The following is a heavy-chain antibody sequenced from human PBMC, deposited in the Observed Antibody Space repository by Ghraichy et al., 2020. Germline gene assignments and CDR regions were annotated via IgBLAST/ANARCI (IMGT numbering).Heavy chain of an antibody. J-gene: IGHJ6*03. CDR3: ARNTNYASYHFYYMDV. D-gene: IGHD4-11*01. Sequence: SETLSLTCTVSGGSVSRGTYCWSWIRQPQGKGLEWIGYIDNSGSTNYNPSLKSRVSISVDTSKNLFSLELSSVTAADTAVYYCARNTNYASYHFYYMDVWGKGTTVTVSS. V-gene: IGHV4-61*01. CDR2: IDNSGST. CDR1: GGSVSRGTYC.